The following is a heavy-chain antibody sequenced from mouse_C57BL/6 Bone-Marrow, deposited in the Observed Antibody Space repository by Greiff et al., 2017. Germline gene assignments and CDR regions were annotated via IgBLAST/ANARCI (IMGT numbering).Heavy chain of an antibody. V-gene: IGHV1-61*01. Sequence: QVQLQQPGAELVRPGSSVKMSCKASGYTFTSYWMDWVKQRPGQGLEWIGNIYPSDSETHYNQKFKDKATLTVDKSSSTAYMQLSSLTSDDSAVDYCARRKYGYDCWAIDYWGQGTSVTVSS. CDR3: ARRKYGYDCWAIDY. D-gene: IGHD2-10*02. CDR1: GYTFTSYW. J-gene: IGHJ4*01. CDR2: IYPSDSET.